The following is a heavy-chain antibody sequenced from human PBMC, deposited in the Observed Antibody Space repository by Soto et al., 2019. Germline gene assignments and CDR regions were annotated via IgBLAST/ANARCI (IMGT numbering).Heavy chain of an antibody. J-gene: IGHJ4*02. CDR2: ISGDAGST. Sequence: PGGSLRLSCAASGFTFSSYAMSWVRQAPGKGLEWVSGISGDAGSTYYADSVKGRFTISRDSSKNTLYLQMNSLRAEDTAVYYCAKSAPPGYSSSCPGHWGQGPLGTVTS. D-gene: IGHD6-13*01. CDR1: GFTFSSYA. CDR3: AKSAPPGYSSSCPGH. V-gene: IGHV3-23*01.